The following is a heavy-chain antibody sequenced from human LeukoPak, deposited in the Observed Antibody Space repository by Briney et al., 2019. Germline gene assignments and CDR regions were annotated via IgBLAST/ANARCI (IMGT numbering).Heavy chain of an antibody. CDR1: GFTFSSYS. Sequence: GGSLRLSCAASGFTFSSYSMNWVRQAPGKGLEWVSSISSSSSYIYYADSVKGRFTISRNNAKNSLYLQMNSLRAEDTAVYYCARAGQWLVGWFHPWGQGTLVTVSS. V-gene: IGHV3-21*01. CDR3: ARAGQWLVGWFHP. J-gene: IGHJ5*02. CDR2: ISSSSSYI. D-gene: IGHD6-19*01.